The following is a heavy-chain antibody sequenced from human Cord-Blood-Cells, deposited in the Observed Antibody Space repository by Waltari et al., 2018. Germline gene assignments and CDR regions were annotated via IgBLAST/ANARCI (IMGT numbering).Heavy chain of an antibody. V-gene: IGHV3-33*01. CDR3: ARDRGIAVAGTDFDY. CDR2: IWYDGSNK. Sequence: QVQLVESGGGVVQPGRSLRLSCAASGFTFSSYGMHWVRPAPGTGLEWVAVIWYDGSNKYYADSVKGRFTISRDNSKNTLYLQMNSLRAEDTAVYYCARDRGIAVAGTDFDYWGQGTLVTVSS. D-gene: IGHD6-19*01. CDR1: GFTFSSYG. J-gene: IGHJ4*02.